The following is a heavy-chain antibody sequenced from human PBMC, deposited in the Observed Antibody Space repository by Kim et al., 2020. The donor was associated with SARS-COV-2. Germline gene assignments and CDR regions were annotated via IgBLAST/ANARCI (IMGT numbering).Heavy chain of an antibody. J-gene: IGHJ6*02. D-gene: IGHD3-16*01. Sequence: ANYDQKFQGRVTITADESTSTAYMELSSLRSEDTAVYYCARGGDYYGMDVWGQGTTVTVSS. CDR3: ARGGDYYGMDV. CDR2: A. V-gene: IGHV1-69*01.